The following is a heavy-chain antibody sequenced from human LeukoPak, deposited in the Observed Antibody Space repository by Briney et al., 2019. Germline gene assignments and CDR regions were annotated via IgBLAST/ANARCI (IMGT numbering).Heavy chain of an antibody. CDR3: AREGDIVVVPAASGPLDY. V-gene: IGHV3-30-3*01. CDR2: ISYDGSNK. CDR1: GFTFSSYA. Sequence: PGGSLRLSCAASGFTFSSYAMRWVRQAPGKALEWVAVISYDGSNKYYADSVKGRFTISRDNSKNTLYLQMNSLRAEDTAVYYCAREGDIVVVPAASGPLDYWGQGTLVTVSS. D-gene: IGHD2-2*01. J-gene: IGHJ4*02.